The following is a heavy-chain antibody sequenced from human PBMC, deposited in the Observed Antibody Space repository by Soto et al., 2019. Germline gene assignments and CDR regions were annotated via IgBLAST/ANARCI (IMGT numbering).Heavy chain of an antibody. Sequence: EVQLVESGGGLVKPGGSLRLSCAASGFTFSSYSMNWVRQAPGKGLEWVSSISSSSSYIYYADSVKGRFTISRDNAKNSLYLQMNSLRAEDTAVYYCARERPSSSYYYYGMDVWGQGTTVTVSS. CDR2: ISSSSSYI. CDR3: ARERPSSSYYYYGMDV. J-gene: IGHJ6*02. D-gene: IGHD6-6*01. CDR1: GFTFSSYS. V-gene: IGHV3-21*01.